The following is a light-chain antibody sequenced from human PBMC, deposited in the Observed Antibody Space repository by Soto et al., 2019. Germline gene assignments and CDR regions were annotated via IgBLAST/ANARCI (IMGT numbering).Light chain of an antibody. Sequence: SYELTQPHSVSVAPGKTARITCGGNNIGSKSVHWYQQKPGQAPVLVIYYDSDRPSGIPERFSGSNSGNTATLTISRVEAGDEADYYCQVWDSSSDHLYVFGTGTKLTVL. CDR1: NIGSKS. CDR3: QVWDSSSDHLYV. CDR2: YDS. J-gene: IGLJ1*01. V-gene: IGLV3-21*04.